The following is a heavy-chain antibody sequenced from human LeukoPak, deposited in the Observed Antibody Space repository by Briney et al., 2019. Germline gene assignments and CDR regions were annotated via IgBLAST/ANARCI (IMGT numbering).Heavy chain of an antibody. CDR3: ARSGIAAAGKQFDY. V-gene: IGHV1-69*04. D-gene: IGHD6-13*01. J-gene: IGHJ4*02. CDR2: IIPILGIA. Sequence: GASVKVSCKASGGTFSSYAISWVRQAPGQGLEWMGRIIPILGIANYAQKFQGRVTITADKSTSTAYMELSSLRSEDTAVYYCARSGIAAAGKQFDYWGQGTLVTVSS. CDR1: GGTFSSYA.